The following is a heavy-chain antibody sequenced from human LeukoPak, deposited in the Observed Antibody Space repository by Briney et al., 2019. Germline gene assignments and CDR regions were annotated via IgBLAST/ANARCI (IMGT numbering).Heavy chain of an antibody. CDR1: GGSISSSTYY. D-gene: IGHD5-18*01. V-gene: IGHV4-39*01. CDR2: IYYSGSA. Sequence: PSETLSLTCTVSGGSISSSTYYWGWIRQPPGKGLEWIGSIYYSGSAYYNSSFKSRATISVDTSKNQFSLNLNSVTAAETAIYYCARHTQYTFGWIDSWGQGTLVTVSS. J-gene: IGHJ4*02. CDR3: ARHTQYTFGWIDS.